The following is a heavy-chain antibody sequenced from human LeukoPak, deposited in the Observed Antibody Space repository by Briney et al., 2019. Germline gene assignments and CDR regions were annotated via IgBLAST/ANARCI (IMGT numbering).Heavy chain of an antibody. CDR3: ARNNGGTAMAYYYYYYMDV. J-gene: IGHJ6*03. D-gene: IGHD5-18*01. V-gene: IGHV1-8*01. CDR2: MNPNSGNT. CDR1: GYTFTSYD. Sequence: ASVKVSCRASGYTFTSYDINWVRQATGQGLEWMGWMNPNSGNTGYAQKFQGRVTMTRNTSISTAYMELSSLRSEDTAVYYCARNNGGTAMAYYYYYYMDVWGKGTTVTISS.